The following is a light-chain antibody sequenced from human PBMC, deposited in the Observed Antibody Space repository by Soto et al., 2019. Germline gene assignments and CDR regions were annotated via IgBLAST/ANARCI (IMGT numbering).Light chain of an antibody. CDR2: HAS. CDR3: QQYGDSPRP. Sequence: IVLTQYPGTLSLSPGERATLSCRASQSLSSDYSAWYQQKPGQPPRLLYYHASRRATGTTDRFSVGGSGTDFTLTISKLEPKDFAVFYCQQYGDSPRPFGQGTKVDIK. CDR1: QSLSSDY. V-gene: IGKV3-20*01. J-gene: IGKJ1*01.